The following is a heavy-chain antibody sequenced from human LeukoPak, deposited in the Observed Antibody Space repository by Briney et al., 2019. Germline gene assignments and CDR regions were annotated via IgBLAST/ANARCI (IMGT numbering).Heavy chain of an antibody. D-gene: IGHD4-17*01. V-gene: IGHV1-69*05. J-gene: IGHJ4*02. CDR2: IIPIFGTA. CDR1: GGTFSSYA. Sequence: SVKVSCKASGGTFSSYAISWVRQAPGQGLEWMGRIIPIFGTANYAQKFQGRVTITTDESTSTAYMELGSLRSEDTAVYYCARAHDYGDYPDYWGQGTLVTVSS. CDR3: ARAHDYGDYPDY.